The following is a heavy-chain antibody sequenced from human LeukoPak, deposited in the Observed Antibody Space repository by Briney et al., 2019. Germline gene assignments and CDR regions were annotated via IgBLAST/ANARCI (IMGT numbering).Heavy chain of an antibody. J-gene: IGHJ4*02. V-gene: IGHV4-34*01. D-gene: IGHD1-26*01. Sequence: PSETLSLTCAVYGGSFSGYYWSWIRQPPGKGLEWIGEINHSGSTNYNPSLKSRVTISVDTSENQFSLKLSSVTAADTAVYYCATSRWGRFGYWGQGTLVTVSS. CDR3: ATSRWGRFGY. CDR1: GGSFSGYY. CDR2: INHSGST.